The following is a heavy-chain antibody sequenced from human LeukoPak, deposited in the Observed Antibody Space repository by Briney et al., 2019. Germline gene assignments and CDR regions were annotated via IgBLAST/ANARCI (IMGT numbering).Heavy chain of an antibody. V-gene: IGHV3-9*01. J-gene: IGHJ4*02. Sequence: GGSLRLSCAASGFTFDDYAMHWVRQAPGKGLEWVSGISWNSGSIGYADSVKGRLTISRDNAKNSLYLQMNSLRAEDTALYYCAKGSSGWFDAPPDYWGQGTLVTVSS. CDR3: AKGSSGWFDAPPDY. CDR1: GFTFDDYA. CDR2: ISWNSGSI. D-gene: IGHD6-19*01.